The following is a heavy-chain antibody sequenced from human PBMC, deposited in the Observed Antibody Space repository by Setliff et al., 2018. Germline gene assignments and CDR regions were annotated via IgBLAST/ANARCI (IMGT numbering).Heavy chain of an antibody. D-gene: IGHD3-22*01. CDR1: GGSFSGYF. J-gene: IGHJ4*02. Sequence: SETLSLTCDVFGGSFSGYFWAWIRQSPGKGLEWIGDVNDSGSANYKPSLKSRLTISRDTSKNQLSLNLSSVTAADTAVYYCAGRGVYYDSSGNFDYWGQGTLVTVSS. V-gene: IGHV4-34*01. CDR2: VNDSGSA. CDR3: AGRGVYYDSSGNFDY.